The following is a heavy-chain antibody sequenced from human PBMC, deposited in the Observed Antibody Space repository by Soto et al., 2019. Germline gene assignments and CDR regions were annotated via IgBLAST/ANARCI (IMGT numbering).Heavy chain of an antibody. CDR3: ARVGRGFGEIDY. CDR2: IYYSGST. Sequence: SETLSLTCTVSGGSISSYYWSWIRQPPGKGLEWIGYIYYSGSTNYNPSLKSRVTISVDTSKNQFSLKLSSVTAADTAVYYCARVGRGFGEIDYWGQGTLVTVSS. J-gene: IGHJ4*02. D-gene: IGHD3-10*01. CDR1: GGSISSYY. V-gene: IGHV4-59*01.